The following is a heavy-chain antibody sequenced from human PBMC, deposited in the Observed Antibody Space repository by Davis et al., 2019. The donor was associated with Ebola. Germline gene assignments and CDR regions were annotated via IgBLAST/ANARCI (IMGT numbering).Heavy chain of an antibody. Sequence: PGGSLRLSCAASGFTFTNYAMTWVRQAPGKGLEWLSLISAGGNTYYADSVKGRCTISRDNSKNTLYLQLNSLRAEDSAVYYCAKESTLSLGFDYWGQGTLVTVSS. CDR1: GFTFTNYA. J-gene: IGHJ4*02. CDR2: ISAGGNT. V-gene: IGHV3-23*01. D-gene: IGHD3-16*01. CDR3: AKESTLSLGFDY.